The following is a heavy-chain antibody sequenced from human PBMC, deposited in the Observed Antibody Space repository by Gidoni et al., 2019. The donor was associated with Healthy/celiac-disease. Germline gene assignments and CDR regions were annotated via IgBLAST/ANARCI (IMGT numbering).Heavy chain of an antibody. CDR3: ARLIAAPLNWFDP. D-gene: IGHD6-6*01. CDR2: IYYSGST. Sequence: QVQLQESGPGLVKPSQTLSLTCTVSGGSLSSGGYYWSWIRQHPGKGLEWIGYIYYSGSTYYNPSLKSRVTISVDTSKNQFSLKLSSVTAADTAVYYCARLIAAPLNWFDPWGQGTLVTVSS. CDR1: GGSLSSGGYY. J-gene: IGHJ5*02. V-gene: IGHV4-31*03.